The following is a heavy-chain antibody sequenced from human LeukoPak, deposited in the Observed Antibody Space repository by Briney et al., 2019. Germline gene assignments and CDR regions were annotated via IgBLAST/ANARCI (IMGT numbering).Heavy chain of an antibody. D-gene: IGHD4-17*01. CDR1: GFTFSNYW. CDR2: INSDGSST. CDR3: AKGGATVIDY. V-gene: IGHV3-74*01. J-gene: IGHJ4*02. Sequence: PGGSLRLSCAASGFTFSNYWMHWVRQAPGKGLVWVSRINSDGSSTTSADSVKGRFTISRDNAKNTLHLQMNSLRAEDTAVYYCAKGGATVIDYWGQDTLVTVSS.